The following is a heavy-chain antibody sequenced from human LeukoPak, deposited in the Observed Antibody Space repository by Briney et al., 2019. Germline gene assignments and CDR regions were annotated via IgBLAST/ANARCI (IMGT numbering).Heavy chain of an antibody. CDR3: ARAYYVNYSGPEVMDY. Sequence: GASVKVSCKASAYTFTDYYMHWVRQAPGQGLEWMGWINPDSGGTNYAQKFQGRVTMTRDTSISTAYMELSRLRSDDTAVYYCARAYYVNYSGPEVMDYWGQGTLVTVSS. CDR2: INPDSGGT. D-gene: IGHD3-16*01. J-gene: IGHJ4*02. CDR1: AYTFTDYY. V-gene: IGHV1-2*02.